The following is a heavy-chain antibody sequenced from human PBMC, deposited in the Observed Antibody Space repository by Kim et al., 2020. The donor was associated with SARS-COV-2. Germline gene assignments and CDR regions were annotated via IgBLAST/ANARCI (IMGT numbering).Heavy chain of an antibody. CDR3: ARSSWGTDFYFDL. D-gene: IGHD3-16*01. J-gene: IGHJ2*01. CDR2: IYYGGTT. Sequence: SETLSLTCTVSGGPFGSFYWSWIRQPPGKGLEWIGWIYYGGTTYYNPSLKGRVTISLNSSKNQFSLNLRSVTAADPAVFFCARSSWGTDFYFDLWGRGAQVTVSS. V-gene: IGHV4-59*01. CDR1: GGPFGSFY.